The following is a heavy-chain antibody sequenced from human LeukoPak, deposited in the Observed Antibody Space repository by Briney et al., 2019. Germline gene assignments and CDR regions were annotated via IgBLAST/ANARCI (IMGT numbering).Heavy chain of an antibody. D-gene: IGHD7-27*01. CDR3: AKDGGLWVSAHWGDS. Sequence: GGSLRLSCTASGFTFSSYTMSWVRQAPGKGLKWVSTITTGGPNTYYADSVKGRFTVSRDDSKNTLYLQMNSLSAEDTAVYYCAKDGGLWVSAHWGDSWGRGTLVTVSS. CDR1: GFTFSSYT. J-gene: IGHJ4*02. V-gene: IGHV3-23*01. CDR2: ITTGGPNT.